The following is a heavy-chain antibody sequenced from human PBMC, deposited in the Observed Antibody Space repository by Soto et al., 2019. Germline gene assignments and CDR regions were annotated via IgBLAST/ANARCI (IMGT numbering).Heavy chain of an antibody. V-gene: IGHV3-7*01. D-gene: IGHD6-19*01. CDR3: AVKYSSGWSARGY. Sequence: GGSLRLSCAASGFTFSSYWMSWVRQAPGKGLEWVANIKQDGSEKYYVDSVKGRFTISRDNAKNSLYLQMNSLRAEDTAVYYCAVKYSSGWSARGYWGQGTLVTVSS. CDR1: GFTFSSYW. J-gene: IGHJ4*02. CDR2: IKQDGSEK.